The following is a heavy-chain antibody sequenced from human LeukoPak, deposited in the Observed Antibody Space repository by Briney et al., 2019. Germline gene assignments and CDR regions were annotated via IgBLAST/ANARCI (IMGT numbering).Heavy chain of an antibody. CDR2: ISGSGGST. J-gene: IGHJ4*02. V-gene: IGHV3-23*01. CDR1: GFTFSSYA. Sequence: GGSPRLSCAASGFTFSSYAMSWVRQAPGKGLEWVSAISGSGGSTYYADSVKGRFTISRDNSKNTPYLQMNSLRAEDTAVYYCAKVMTRTMVRGVPPSDYWGQGTLVTVSS. D-gene: IGHD3-10*01. CDR3: AKVMTRTMVRGVPPSDY.